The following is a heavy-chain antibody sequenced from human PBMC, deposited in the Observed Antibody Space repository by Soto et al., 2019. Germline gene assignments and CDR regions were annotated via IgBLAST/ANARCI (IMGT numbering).Heavy chain of an antibody. V-gene: IGHV3-9*01. J-gene: IGHJ6*02. CDR1: GFTFDDYA. Sequence: PGGSLRLSCAASGFTFDDYAMHWVRQAPGKGLEWVSGISWNSGNIGYADSVKGRFTISRDNAKNSLYLQMNSLRAEDTALYYCAKDGFAFSYYYGMDVWGQGTTVTAP. CDR3: AKDGFAFSYYYGMDV. CDR2: ISWNSGNI.